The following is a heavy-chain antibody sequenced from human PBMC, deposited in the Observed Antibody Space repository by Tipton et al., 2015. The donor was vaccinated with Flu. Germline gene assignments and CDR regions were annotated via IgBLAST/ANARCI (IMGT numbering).Heavy chain of an antibody. CDR3: ARHRRSTLAH. J-gene: IGHJ4*02. CDR1: GGSFSSGAYY. Sequence: LRLSCTVSGGSFSSGAYYWSWIRQPAGKGLEWIGRIYTSGTTSYNPSLKGRVTISVDTSKTHFSLKLTSVTPADTAVYYCARHRRSTLAHWGQGVLVTVSS. V-gene: IGHV4-61*02. CDR2: IYTSGTT.